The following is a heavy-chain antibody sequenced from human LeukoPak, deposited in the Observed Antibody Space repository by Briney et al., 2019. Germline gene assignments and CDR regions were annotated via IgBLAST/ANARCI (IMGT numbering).Heavy chain of an antibody. CDR3: ARPDSSGYRWDAFDI. V-gene: IGHV4-59*01. D-gene: IGHD3-22*01. CDR2: IYYSGST. J-gene: IGHJ3*02. CDR1: GGSISSYY. Sequence: SETLSLTCTVSGGSISSYYWSWIRQPPWKGLEWIGYIYYSGSTNYNPSLKSRVTISVDTSKNQFSLKLSSVTAADTAVYYCARPDSSGYRWDAFDIWGQGTMVTVSS.